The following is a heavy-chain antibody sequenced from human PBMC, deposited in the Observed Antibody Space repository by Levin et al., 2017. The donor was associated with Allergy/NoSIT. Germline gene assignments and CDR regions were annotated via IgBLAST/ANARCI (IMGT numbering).Heavy chain of an antibody. CDR3: AKADSSGWLPFDY. Sequence: GESLKISCAASGFTFSSYAMSWVRQAPGKGLEWVSAISGSGGSTYYADSVKGRFTISRDNSKNTLYLQMNSLRAEDTAVYYCAKADSSGWLPFDYWGQGTLVTVSS. V-gene: IGHV3-23*01. D-gene: IGHD6-19*01. CDR1: GFTFSSYA. J-gene: IGHJ4*02. CDR2: ISGSGGST.